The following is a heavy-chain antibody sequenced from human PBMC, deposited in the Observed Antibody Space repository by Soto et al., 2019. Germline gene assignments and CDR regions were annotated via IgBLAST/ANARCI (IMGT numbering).Heavy chain of an antibody. J-gene: IGHJ4*02. CDR2: VYHTGAT. D-gene: IGHD3-10*01. CDR1: GASIYSYF. V-gene: IGHV4-59*01. Sequence: SETLSLTCAVSGASIYSYFWTRIRQTPEKGLEWMGNVYHTGATNYNPSLNSRVTMSLDTSSHQFSLRLTSVTAADTAVYYCAALGVHRFFDYWGQGTLVTVSS. CDR3: AALGVHRFFDY.